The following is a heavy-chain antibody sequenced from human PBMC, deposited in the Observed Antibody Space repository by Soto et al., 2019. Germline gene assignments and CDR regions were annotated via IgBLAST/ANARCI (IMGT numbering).Heavy chain of an antibody. CDR2: INPNSGGT. V-gene: IGHV1-2*02. J-gene: IGHJ6*02. D-gene: IGHD2-8*01. Sequence: GASVKVSCKASGYTFTGCYMHWVRQAPGRGLEWMGWINPNSGGTNYAQKFQGRVTMTRDTSISTAYMELSRLRSDDTAVYYCARVEPXIVLMVYAHYYYYGMDVWGQGTTVTVSS. CDR3: ARVEPXIVLMVYAHYYYYGMDV. CDR1: GYTFTGCY.